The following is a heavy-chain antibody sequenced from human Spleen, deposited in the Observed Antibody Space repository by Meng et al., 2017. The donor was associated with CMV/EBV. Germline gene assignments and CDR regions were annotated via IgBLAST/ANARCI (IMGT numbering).Heavy chain of an antibody. D-gene: IGHD4-11*01. CDR1: GFTFRSHA. V-gene: IGHV3-23*01. CDR3: ARGAYTVTSFAEGRFDP. Sequence: GESLKISCAASGFTFRSHALSWVRQAPGKGLEWVSSISGPGGATYYADSVKGRFIISRDNFENTLFLQMNGLRAEDTAVYYCARGAYTVTSFAEGRFDPWGQGILVTVSS. CDR2: ISGPGGAT. J-gene: IGHJ5*02.